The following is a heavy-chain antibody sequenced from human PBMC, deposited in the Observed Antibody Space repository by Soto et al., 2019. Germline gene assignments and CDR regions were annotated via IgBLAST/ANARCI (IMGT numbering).Heavy chain of an antibody. J-gene: IGHJ6*02. Sequence: PGGSLRLSCAASGFTFSSYSMNWVRQAPGKGLEWVSSISSTSSYIYYADSVKGRFTISRDNSKNTLYLQMNSLRAEDTAVYYCARDRGSDYGDKGYYYGMDVWGQGTTVTVSS. CDR3: ARDRGSDYGDKGYYYGMDV. V-gene: IGHV3-21*01. CDR2: ISSTSSYI. D-gene: IGHD4-17*01. CDR1: GFTFSSYS.